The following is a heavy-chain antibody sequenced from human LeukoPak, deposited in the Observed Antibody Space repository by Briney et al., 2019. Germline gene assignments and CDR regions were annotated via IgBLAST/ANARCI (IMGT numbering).Heavy chain of an antibody. Sequence: PGGPLRLSCAASGFTFSTYGMHWVRQAPGKGLEWVAVISYDGSNEYYADSVKGRFTISRDNSKNTLYLQMSSLRAEDTAVYYCAKGQAGHLDYWGQGTLVTVSS. CDR3: AKGQAGHLDY. CDR1: GFTFSTYG. CDR2: ISYDGSNE. J-gene: IGHJ4*02. D-gene: IGHD6-13*01. V-gene: IGHV3-30*18.